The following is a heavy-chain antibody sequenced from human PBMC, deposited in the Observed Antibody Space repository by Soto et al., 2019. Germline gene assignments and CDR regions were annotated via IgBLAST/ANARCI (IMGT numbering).Heavy chain of an antibody. CDR2: INAYNVNT. V-gene: IGHV1-18*01. CDR1: CYTFTSFF. J-gene: IGHJ6*04. CDR3: ANGASGVAAKVI. Sequence: ASVKVACKASCYTFTSFFFNLLRLAPGQCLEWIGLINAYNVNTKSSEEFQGRVTMTADTSTSTAYMEVRSLRSDDTAVYYCANGASGVAAKVIWGKGTTVSVSS. D-gene: IGHD6-13*01.